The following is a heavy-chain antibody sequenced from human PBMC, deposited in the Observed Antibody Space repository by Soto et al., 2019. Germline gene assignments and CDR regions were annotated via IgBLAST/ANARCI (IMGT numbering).Heavy chain of an antibody. CDR1: GFTFSSYS. CDR3: ERLPGDCGAFDI. CDR2: ISSSSSYI. J-gene: IGHJ3*02. D-gene: IGHD2-21*02. V-gene: IGHV3-21*01. Sequence: EVQLVESGGGLVKPGGSLRLSCAASGFTFSSYSMNWVRQAPGKGLEWVSSISSSSSYIYYADSVKGRFTISRDNAKNSLYLQMNRLRAEDAAVYYCERLPGDCGAFDIWGQGTMVTVSS.